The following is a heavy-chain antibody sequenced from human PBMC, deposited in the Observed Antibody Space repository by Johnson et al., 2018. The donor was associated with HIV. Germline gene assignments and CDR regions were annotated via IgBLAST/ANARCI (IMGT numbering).Heavy chain of an antibody. V-gene: IGHV3-30*04. CDR1: GFIFSSYA. D-gene: IGHD6-25*01. J-gene: IGHJ3*02. Sequence: QMLLVESGGGVVQPGRSLKLSCGASGFIFSSYAMHWVRQAPGKGLEWVALIWYDGSNKYYADSVKGRFTISRDNSKNTLYLQMNSLRAEDTAVYYCARATDQRLDAFDIWGQGTMVTVPS. CDR3: ARATDQRLDAFDI. CDR2: IWYDGSNK.